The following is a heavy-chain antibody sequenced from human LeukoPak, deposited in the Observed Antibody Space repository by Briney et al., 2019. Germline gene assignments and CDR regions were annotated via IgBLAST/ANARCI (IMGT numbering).Heavy chain of an antibody. CDR2: ISSSSGTI. Sequence: GGSLRLSCAASRFTFSSYSINWVCQAPGKGLEWVSYISSSSGTIYYADSVKGRFTISRDNGKNSLYLQMNSLRAEDTAVYYCAMGGWLQPFDYWGQGTLVTVSS. CDR3: AMGGWLQPFDY. CDR1: RFTFSSYS. V-gene: IGHV3-48*01. J-gene: IGHJ4*02. D-gene: IGHD5-24*01.